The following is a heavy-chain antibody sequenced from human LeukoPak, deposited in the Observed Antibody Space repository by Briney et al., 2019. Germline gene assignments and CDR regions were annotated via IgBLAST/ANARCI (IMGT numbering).Heavy chain of an antibody. J-gene: IGHJ4*02. CDR1: GFTFSSYA. CDR2: ISGSGGST. CDR3: AKGLTTADYGDYWRSDVGIDY. D-gene: IGHD4-17*01. V-gene: IGHV3-23*01. Sequence: GGSLRLSCAASGFTFSSYAMSWVRQAPGKGLEWVSAISGSGGSTYYADSVKGRFTISRDNSKNTLYLQMNSLRAEDTAVYYCAKGLTTADYGDYWRSDVGIDYWGQGTLVTVSS.